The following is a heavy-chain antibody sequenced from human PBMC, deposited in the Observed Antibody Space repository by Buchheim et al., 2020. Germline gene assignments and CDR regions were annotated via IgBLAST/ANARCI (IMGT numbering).Heavy chain of an antibody. CDR3: SYYYGNSGYHY. CDR1: GFTFSTYD. Sequence: EVQLLESGGGLVQPGGSLRLSCAASGFTFSTYDMNWIRQAPGKGLEWLSFISGSGSAIYYADSVRGRFTISRDNAKNSLFLQMNSLRAEDTAVCYCSYYYGNSGYHYWGQGTL. J-gene: IGHJ4*02. CDR2: ISGSGSAI. V-gene: IGHV3-48*01. D-gene: IGHD3-22*01.